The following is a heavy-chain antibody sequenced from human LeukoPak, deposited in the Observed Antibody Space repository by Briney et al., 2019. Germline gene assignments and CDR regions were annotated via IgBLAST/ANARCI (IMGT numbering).Heavy chain of an antibody. CDR3: AKGGSWMVTAIFLFDY. CDR1: GFTFSSYG. Sequence: GGSLRLSCAASGFTFSSYGMHWVRQAPGKGLEWLAFIRYDGNNKYYADSVKGRFTVSRDNSKNTLYLQMNSLRAEDTAVYYCAKGGSWMVTAIFLFDYWGQGTLVTVSS. V-gene: IGHV3-30*02. J-gene: IGHJ4*02. D-gene: IGHD2-21*02. CDR2: IRYDGNNK.